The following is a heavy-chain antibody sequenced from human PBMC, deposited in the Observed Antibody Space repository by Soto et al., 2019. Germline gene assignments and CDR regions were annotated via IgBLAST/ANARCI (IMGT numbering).Heavy chain of an antibody. CDR1: GYTFSNYG. V-gene: IGHV1-18*01. CDR2: ISGYNGNT. J-gene: IGHJ6*02. D-gene: IGHD5-18*01. Sequence: ASVKVSCKASGYTFSNYGISWVRQGPGQGLEWMGWISGYNGNTHYEEKVQDRIKMTTDTSTSTTYLELRSLRSDDTAVYFCARDPGFGFGYSYAFAMDVWGQGTTVTVTS. CDR3: ARDPGFGFGYSYAFAMDV.